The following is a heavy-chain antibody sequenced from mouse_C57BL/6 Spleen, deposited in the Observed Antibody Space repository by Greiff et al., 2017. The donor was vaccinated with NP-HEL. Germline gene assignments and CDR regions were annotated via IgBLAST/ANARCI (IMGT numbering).Heavy chain of an antibody. CDR3: AILIYYDYDGFAY. V-gene: IGHV1-82*01. Sequence: QVQLQQSGPELVKPGASVKISCKASGYAFSSSWMNWVKQRPGKGLEWIGRIYPGDGDTNYNGKFKGKATLTADKSSSTAYMQLSSLTSEDSAVYFCAILIYYDYDGFAYWGQGTLVTVSA. CDR2: IYPGDGDT. CDR1: GYAFSSSW. D-gene: IGHD2-4*01. J-gene: IGHJ3*01.